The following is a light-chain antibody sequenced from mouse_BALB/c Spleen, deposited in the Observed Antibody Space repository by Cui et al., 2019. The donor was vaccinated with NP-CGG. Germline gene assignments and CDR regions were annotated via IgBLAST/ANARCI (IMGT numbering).Light chain of an antibody. V-gene: IGKV4-59*01. CDR1: SSVSY. Sequence: QIVFNQSPAIMSASPGEKVTMTCSASSSVSYMHWYQQKSGTSPKRWIYDTSKLASGVPARFSGSGSGTSYSLTISSMEAEDAATYYCQQWSSNPPTFGGGTKLEIK. CDR3: QQWSSNPPT. CDR2: DTS. J-gene: IGKJ1*01.